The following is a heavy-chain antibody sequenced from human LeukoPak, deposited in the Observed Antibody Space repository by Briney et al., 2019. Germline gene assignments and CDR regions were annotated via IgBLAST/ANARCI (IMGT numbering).Heavy chain of an antibody. CDR3: ARVVSLFNYYDSSGYPYYFDY. V-gene: IGHV4-34*01. D-gene: IGHD3-22*01. J-gene: IGHJ4*02. Sequence: PSETLSLTCAVYGGSFSGYYWSWIRQSPGKGLEWIGEINHSGSTNYNPSLKSRVTISVDKSKNQFSLKLSSVTAADTAVYYCARVVSLFNYYDSSGYPYYFDYWGQGTLVTVSS. CDR2: INHSGST. CDR1: GGSFSGYY.